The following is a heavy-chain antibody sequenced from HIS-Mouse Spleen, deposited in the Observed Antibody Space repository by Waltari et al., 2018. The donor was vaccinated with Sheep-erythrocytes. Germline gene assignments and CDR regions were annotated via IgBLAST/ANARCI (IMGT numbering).Heavy chain of an antibody. CDR2: ISSSSSYI. CDR1: GSTFSSYS. D-gene: IGHD1-26*01. V-gene: IGHV3-21*01. Sequence: EVQLVESGGGLVKPGGSLRLSWSASGSTFSSYSMNWARQAPGKGLEWVSSISSSSSYIYYADSVKGRFTISRDNAKNSLYLQMNSLRAEDTAVYYCARVASGATFDYWGQGTLVTVSS. CDR3: ARVASGATFDY. J-gene: IGHJ4*02.